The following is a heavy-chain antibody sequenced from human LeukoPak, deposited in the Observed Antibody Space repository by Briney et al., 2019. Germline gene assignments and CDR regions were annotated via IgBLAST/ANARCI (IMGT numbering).Heavy chain of an antibody. V-gene: IGHV1-2*02. D-gene: IGHD2-2*02. CDR3: ASDWGLSQLEYCSNTNCYMGAFDI. CDR2: ISPNSGGT. Sequence: ASVKVSCKASGYTFTDYYMHWVRQAPGQGLEWMGWISPNSGGTNYAQKFQGRVTMTRDTSISTAYMELSRLRSDDTAVYYCASDWGLSQLEYCSNTNCYMGAFDIWGQGTMVTVSS. J-gene: IGHJ3*02. CDR1: GYTFTDYY.